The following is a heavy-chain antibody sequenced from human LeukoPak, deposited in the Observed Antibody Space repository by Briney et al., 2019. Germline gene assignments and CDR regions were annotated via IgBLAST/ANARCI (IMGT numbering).Heavy chain of an antibody. D-gene: IGHD4-17*01. CDR1: GFTFSSYW. CDR3: ARRVTTVTTPEDFDY. CDR2: IYSGGST. Sequence: SCKASGFTFSSYWMHWVRQAPGKGLEWVSVIYSGGSTYYADSVKGRFTISRDNSKNTLYLQMNSLRAEDTAVYYCARRVTTVTTPEDFDYWGQGTLVTVSS. J-gene: IGHJ4*02. V-gene: IGHV3-66*01.